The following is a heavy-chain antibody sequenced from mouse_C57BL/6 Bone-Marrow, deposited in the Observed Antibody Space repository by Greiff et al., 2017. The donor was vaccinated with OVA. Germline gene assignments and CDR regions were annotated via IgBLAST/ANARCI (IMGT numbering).Heavy chain of an antibody. Sequence: QVQLQQPGAELVRPGTSVKLSCKAFGYTFTSYWMHWVKQRPGQGLEWIGVIDPSDSYTNYNQKFKGKATLTVDTSSSTAYMQLSSLTSEDSAVYYCARQLRPLDYWGQGTSVTVSS. CDR2: IDPSDSYT. D-gene: IGHD3-2*02. V-gene: IGHV1-59*01. CDR3: ARQLRPLDY. CDR1: GYTFTSYW. J-gene: IGHJ4*01.